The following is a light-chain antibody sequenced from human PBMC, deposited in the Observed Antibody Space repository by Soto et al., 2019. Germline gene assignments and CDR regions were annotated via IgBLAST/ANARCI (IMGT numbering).Light chain of an antibody. CDR3: QQYNSYSPEGLT. Sequence: DIQLTQTPSTLSASVGDEVTITCRASQTISRWLAWYQHKPGKAPKLLIYDASVLETGVPSRFSGFSSGTEFTLTISSLQPDDFATYFCQQYNSYSPEGLTFGGGTKVDI. CDR1: QTISRW. CDR2: DAS. V-gene: IGKV1-5*01. J-gene: IGKJ4*01.